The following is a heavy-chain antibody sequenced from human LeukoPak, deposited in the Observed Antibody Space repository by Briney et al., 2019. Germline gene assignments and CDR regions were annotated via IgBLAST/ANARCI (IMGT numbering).Heavy chain of an antibody. J-gene: IGHJ4*02. Sequence: SETLSLTCAVYGGSCSDYYCSWIRQPPGKGLDWIGEIHPYGTFYYNSSLNSRLTISIDTSKSQFSLRLTSVTAADTAFYYCARGRDRSKAGAHWGQGTLVTVSS. CDR2: IHPYGTF. CDR1: GGSCSDYY. V-gene: IGHV4-34*01. D-gene: IGHD4/OR15-4a*01. CDR3: ARGRDRSKAGAH.